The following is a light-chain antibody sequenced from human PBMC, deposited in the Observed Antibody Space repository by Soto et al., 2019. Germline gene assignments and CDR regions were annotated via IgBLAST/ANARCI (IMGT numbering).Light chain of an antibody. V-gene: IGKV3-11*01. CDR3: QQRHMWPIT. J-gene: IGKJ5*01. Sequence: EVALTHSTVTLSLSPGERATLSCRASQSFRGLLAWYQQKPGQAHRLLIYDAYNRATGIPPRFSGSGSGTDFTLTIRSLEPEDSAVYYCQQRHMWPITFGQGTRLDI. CDR2: DAY. CDR1: QSFRGL.